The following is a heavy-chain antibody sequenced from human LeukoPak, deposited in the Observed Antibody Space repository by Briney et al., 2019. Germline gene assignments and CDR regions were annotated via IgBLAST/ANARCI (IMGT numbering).Heavy chain of an antibody. D-gene: IGHD1-1*01. CDR2: IYYSGYT. J-gene: IGHJ5*02. CDR1: GGSISDSTYY. CDR3: ASRDIGQLQNDP. V-gene: IGHV4-39*01. Sequence: SETLSLTCTVSGGSISDSTYYWGWIRQPPGKGLEWIGSIYYSGYTYYNPSLRSRLTISIDTSQNQFSLKLTSVTAADTALYYCASRDIGQLQNDPWGQGTLVTVSS.